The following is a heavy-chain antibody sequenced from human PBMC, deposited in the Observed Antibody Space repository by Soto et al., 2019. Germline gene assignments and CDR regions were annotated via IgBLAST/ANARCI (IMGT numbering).Heavy chain of an antibody. CDR3: ARRGYSYGENYGMDV. V-gene: IGHV3-30-3*01. J-gene: IGHJ6*02. CDR2: ISYDGSNK. D-gene: IGHD5-18*01. Sequence: GGSLRLSCAASGFTFSSYAMHWVRQAPGKGLEWVAVISYDGSNKYYADSVKGRFTISRDNSKNTLYLQMNSLRAEDTAVYYCARRGYSYGENYGMDVWGQGTTVTVSS. CDR1: GFTFSSYA.